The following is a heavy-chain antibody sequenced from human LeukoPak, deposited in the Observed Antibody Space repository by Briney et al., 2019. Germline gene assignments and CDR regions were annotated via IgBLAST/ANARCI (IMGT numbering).Heavy chain of an antibody. CDR2: MYYSGST. J-gene: IGHJ6*02. D-gene: IGHD1/OR15-1a*01. CDR3: ARRTHYYYAMDL. V-gene: IGHV4-59*01. Sequence: SETLCLTCAVSGCSISSYYWSWVRQPPGKGLEWIGYMYYSGSTNYNPSLKRRVTISVDTPKKQFSLKLSSEAAADTAIYYCARRTHYYYAMDLWGQGTTVTVSS. CDR1: GCSISSYY.